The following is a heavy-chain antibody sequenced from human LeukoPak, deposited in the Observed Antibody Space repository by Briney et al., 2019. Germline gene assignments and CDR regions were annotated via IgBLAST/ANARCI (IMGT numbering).Heavy chain of an antibody. D-gene: IGHD1-26*01. CDR1: GASTSAYY. Sequence: SETLSLTCTVSGASTSAYYWSWIRQPPGKGLEWVGYSYSGGNANYNPSLKTRVTISIDTSENQFSLRLTSVTAADTAVYFCAHSKRGGGYYINAFAVWGQGTLVTISS. J-gene: IGHJ3*01. V-gene: IGHV4-59*01. CDR2: SYSGGNA. CDR3: AHSKRGGGYYINAFAV.